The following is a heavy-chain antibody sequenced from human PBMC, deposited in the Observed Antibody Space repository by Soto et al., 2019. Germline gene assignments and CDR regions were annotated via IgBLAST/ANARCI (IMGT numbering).Heavy chain of an antibody. CDR2: INPNSGGT. J-gene: IGHJ5*02. D-gene: IGHD5-12*01. CDR3: ARDQVRYSGYVGGWFDP. CDR1: GYTFTGYY. V-gene: IGHV1-2*02. Sequence: ASVKVSCKASGYTFTGYYMHWVRQAPGQGLEWMGWINPNSGGTNYAQKFQGRVTMTRDTSISTAYMELSRLRSDDTAVYYCARDQVRYSGYVGGWFDPWGQGPPVTVSS.